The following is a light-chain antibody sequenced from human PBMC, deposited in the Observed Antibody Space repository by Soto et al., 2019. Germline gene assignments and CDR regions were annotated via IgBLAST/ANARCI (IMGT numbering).Light chain of an antibody. Sequence: EIVLTQSPATLSLSPGDRATLSCRASQSVSSYLAWYQQKPGQAPRLLIYDASNRATGIPARFSGSGSGTDFKLTISSREPDDFAVYYCQQRSSWPLITVGQGPRLEIK. CDR1: QSVSSY. CDR3: QQRSSWPLIT. CDR2: DAS. V-gene: IGKV3-11*01. J-gene: IGKJ5*01.